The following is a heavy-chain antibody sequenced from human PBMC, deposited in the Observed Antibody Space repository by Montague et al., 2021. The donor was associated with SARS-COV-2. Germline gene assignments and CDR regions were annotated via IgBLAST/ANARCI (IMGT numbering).Heavy chain of an antibody. CDR2: IYYSGST. CDR3: SGELGMHDFLCGDCIGD. Sequence: SETLSLTCTVSGGSVNSGSYHWNWMRQPPGMVLEWIGYIYYSGSTNYNPSLKSPVTISLDTSKYQFPLNLTSVTAADTALYFCSGELGMHDFLCGDCIGDWGQGTLVTVSS. D-gene: IGHD2-21*02. CDR1: GGSVNSGSYH. V-gene: IGHV4-61*01. J-gene: IGHJ4*02.